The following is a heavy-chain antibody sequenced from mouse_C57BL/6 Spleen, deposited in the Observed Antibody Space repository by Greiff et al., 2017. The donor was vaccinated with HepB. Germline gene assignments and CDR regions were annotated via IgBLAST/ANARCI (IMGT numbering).Heavy chain of an antibody. Sequence: EVQRVESGPGMVKPSQSLSLTCTVPGYSITSGYDWHWIRHFPGNKLEWMGYISYSGSTNYNPSLTSRISITHDTSKNHFFLKLNSVTTEDTATYYCARGVNWDGFAYWGQGTLVTVSA. J-gene: IGHJ3*01. D-gene: IGHD4-1*01. V-gene: IGHV3-1*01. CDR1: GYSITSGYD. CDR3: ARGVNWDGFAY. CDR2: ISYSGST.